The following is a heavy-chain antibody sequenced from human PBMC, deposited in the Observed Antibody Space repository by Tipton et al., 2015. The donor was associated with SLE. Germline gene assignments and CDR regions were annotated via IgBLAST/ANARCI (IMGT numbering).Heavy chain of an antibody. CDR2: IKDDGSKK. J-gene: IGHJ3*02. D-gene: IGHD3-16*01. V-gene: IGHV3-7*01. CDR3: VRDRGLRPFDAFDM. Sequence: SLRLSCAASGFTFRNYWLSWVRQAPGKGLEWVANIKDDGSKKYYVDSVKGRFTISRDNAKNSLYLQMNSLRAEDTAVYFCVRDRGLRPFDAFDMWGQGTLVTVSS. CDR1: GFTFRNYW.